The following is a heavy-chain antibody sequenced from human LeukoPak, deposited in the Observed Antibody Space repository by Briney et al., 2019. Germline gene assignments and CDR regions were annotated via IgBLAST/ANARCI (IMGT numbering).Heavy chain of an antibody. CDR1: GFTFSSYG. D-gene: IGHD3-22*01. V-gene: IGHV3-23*01. J-gene: IGHJ4*02. CDR3: ARGLTYYYDSSGYSYRNYFDY. CDR2: ITATSSST. Sequence: GGSLRLPGAASGFTFSSYGMSWVRQAPGKGLEWVSAITATSSSTHDADSVQGRFTISRDNSKNTLYLQMGSLRAEDMAVYYCARGLTYYYDSSGYSYRNYFDYWGQGTLVTVSS.